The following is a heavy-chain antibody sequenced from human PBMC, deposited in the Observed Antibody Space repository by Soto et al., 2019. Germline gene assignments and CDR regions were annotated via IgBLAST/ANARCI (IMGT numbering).Heavy chain of an antibody. V-gene: IGHV1-18*01. CDR1: GYTFTSYG. D-gene: IGHD5-18*01. J-gene: IGHJ3*02. CDR2: ISAYNGNT. CDR3: ACDRGYSYGYPHDAFDI. Sequence: ASVKVSCKASGYTFTSYGISWVRQAPGQGLEWMGWISAYNGNTNYAQKLQGRVTMTTDTSTSTAYMELRSLRSDDTAVYYCACDRGYSYGYPHDAFDIRGQGTMVTVSS.